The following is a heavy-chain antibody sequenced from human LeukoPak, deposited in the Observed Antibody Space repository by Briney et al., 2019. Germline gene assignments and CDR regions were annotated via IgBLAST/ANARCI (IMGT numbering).Heavy chain of an antibody. CDR3: ARVNLEWLFRSFDY. CDR2: IYHSGST. Sequence: SETLSLTCTVSGGSISTYYWSWIRQPPGKGLEWIGYIYHSGSTYYNPSLKSRVTISVDRSKNQFSLKLSSVTAADTAVYYCARVNLEWLFRSFDYWGQGTLVTVSS. CDR1: GGSISTYY. D-gene: IGHD3-3*01. V-gene: IGHV4-59*12. J-gene: IGHJ4*02.